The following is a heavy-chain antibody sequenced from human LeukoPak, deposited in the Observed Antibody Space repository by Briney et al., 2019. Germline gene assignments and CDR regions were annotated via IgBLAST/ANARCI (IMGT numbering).Heavy chain of an antibody. CDR2: INHSGST. D-gene: IGHD6-13*01. J-gene: IGHJ4*02. CDR3: ARGSWSSNDY. Sequence: SETLSLTCAVYGGSFSGYYWSWIRQPPGKGLEWIGEINHSGSTNYNPSLKSRVTTSVDTSKNQFSLKLSSVTAADTAVYYCARGSWSSNDYWGQGTLVTVSS. V-gene: IGHV4-34*01. CDR1: GGSFSGYY.